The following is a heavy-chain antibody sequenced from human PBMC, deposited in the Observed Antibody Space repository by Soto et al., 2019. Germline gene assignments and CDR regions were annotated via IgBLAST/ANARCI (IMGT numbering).Heavy chain of an antibody. CDR3: ARAAGTTGFFDS. J-gene: IGHJ4*02. CDR1: GGPIINYY. Sequence: PSETLSLTCTVSGGPIINYYWSWIRQPAGKGLEWIGRIYTSGYTNYNPSLKSRATMSADTSRSHFSLMLNSATDADTAVYYCARAAGTTGFFDSWGQGLLVTVSS. CDR2: IYTSGYT. V-gene: IGHV4-4*07. D-gene: IGHD1-1*01.